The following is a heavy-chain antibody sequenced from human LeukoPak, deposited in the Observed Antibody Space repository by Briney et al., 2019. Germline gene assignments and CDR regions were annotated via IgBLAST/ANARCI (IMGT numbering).Heavy chain of an antibody. J-gene: IGHJ3*02. CDR1: GYSISSGYY. D-gene: IGHD3-22*01. CDR3: ARRRYYDSSGYYYLNAFDI. Sequence: SETLSLTCTVSGYSISSGYYWGWIRQPPGKGLEWIGSIYHSGSTYYNPSLKSRVTISVDTSKNQFSLKLSSVTAADTTVYYCARRRYYDSSGYYYLNAFDIWGQGTMVTVSS. V-gene: IGHV4-38-2*02. CDR2: IYHSGST.